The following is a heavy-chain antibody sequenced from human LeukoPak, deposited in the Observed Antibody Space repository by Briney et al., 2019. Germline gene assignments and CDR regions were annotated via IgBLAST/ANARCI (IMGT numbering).Heavy chain of an antibody. CDR1: GFNVRSNY. D-gene: IGHD3-10*01. CDR3: ASGSGSYRTPYYYMDV. V-gene: IGHV3-53*01. J-gene: IGHJ6*03. Sequence: SGGSLRLSYLACGFNVRSNYMRGVRPAPRKGLDGVSVFYSGGSTYYADSVKGRFTISRDNSKNTLYLQMNSLRAEDTAVYYCASGSGSYRTPYYYMDVWGTGTTVTVSS. CDR2: FYSGGST.